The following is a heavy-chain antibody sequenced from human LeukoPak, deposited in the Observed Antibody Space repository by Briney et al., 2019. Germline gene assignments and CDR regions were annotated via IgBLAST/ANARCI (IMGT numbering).Heavy chain of an antibody. D-gene: IGHD1-7*01. V-gene: IGHV1-8*01. CDR1: GDTFSTYD. CDR3: ARGVVGGTTVGP. J-gene: IGHJ5*02. CDR2: VNPKSGHT. Sequence: GASVKVSCKASGDTFSTYDVNWVRQATGQGLEWMGWVNPKSGHTSYAQKFQGRGTVTSDTSTAVLELSSLRFEDTAVYFCARGVVGGTTVGPWGQGTLVTVS.